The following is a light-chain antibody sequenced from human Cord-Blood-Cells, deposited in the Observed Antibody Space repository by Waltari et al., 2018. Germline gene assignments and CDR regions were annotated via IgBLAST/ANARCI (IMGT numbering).Light chain of an antibody. CDR3: QQSYSTPRT. CDR1: QSISSY. Sequence: DIQMTQSPSSLSASVGVRVTITCRASQSISSYLNWYQQKPGKAPKLLIYAASSLQSGVPSRFSGSGSGTDFTLTISSLQPEDFATYYCQQSYSTPRTVGQGTKLEIK. CDR2: AAS. J-gene: IGKJ2*01. V-gene: IGKV1-39*01.